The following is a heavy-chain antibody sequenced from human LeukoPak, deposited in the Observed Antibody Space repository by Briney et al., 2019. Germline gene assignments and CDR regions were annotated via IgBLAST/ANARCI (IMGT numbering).Heavy chain of an antibody. CDR3: GRGNKSFDP. V-gene: IGHV1-46*01. CDR2: INPSGLWS. J-gene: IGHJ5*02. Sequence: GASVKVSCKASGYTFTTHYMHWVRQAPGQGLEWMGVINPSGLWSSSAQQFQGRVSMTRDTSTNSAYMELNKLTSDDTAVYYCGRGNKSFDPWGQGTLVTVSS. CDR1: GYTFTTHY.